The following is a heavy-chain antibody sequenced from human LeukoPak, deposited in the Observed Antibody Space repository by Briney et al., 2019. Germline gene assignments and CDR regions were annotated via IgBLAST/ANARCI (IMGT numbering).Heavy chain of an antibody. V-gene: IGHV3-66*01. CDR2: SYSGGTT. D-gene: IGHD5-12*01. Sequence: GGSLRLSCAASGFTVSPNYMTWVRQAPGKGLEWVSVSYSGGTTYYADSVKGRFSISRDNSKNTLYLQMNSLRAEDTAVYYCARYDYGRSGFDYWGQGTLVTVSS. CDR1: GFTVSPNY. CDR3: ARYDYGRSGFDY. J-gene: IGHJ4*02.